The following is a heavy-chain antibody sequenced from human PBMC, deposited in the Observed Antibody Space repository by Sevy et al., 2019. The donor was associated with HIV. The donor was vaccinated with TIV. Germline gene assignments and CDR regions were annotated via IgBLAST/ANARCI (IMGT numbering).Heavy chain of an antibody. V-gene: IGHV4-39*01. Sequence: SETLSLTCTVSGGSISSSSYYWGWIRQPPGKGLEWIGSIYYSGSTYYNPSLKSRVTISVATSKNQFSLKLSSVTAADTAVYYCARLIFGVVAYYFDYWGQGTLVTVSS. J-gene: IGHJ4*02. CDR3: ARLIFGVVAYYFDY. D-gene: IGHD3-3*01. CDR2: IYYSGST. CDR1: GGSISSSSYY.